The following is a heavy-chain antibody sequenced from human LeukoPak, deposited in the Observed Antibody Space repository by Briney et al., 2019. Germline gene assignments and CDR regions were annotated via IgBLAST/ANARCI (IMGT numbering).Heavy chain of an antibody. J-gene: IGHJ4*02. CDR3: ARDATVRGYYFDY. CDR2: IYTSGST. Sequence: SETLSLTCTVSGGSISDYYWSWIRQPAGKGLEWIGRIYTSGSTNYNPSLKTRVTMSVDTSKNQFSLRLSSVTAADTAVYYCARDATVRGYYFDYWGQGTLVTVSS. V-gene: IGHV4-4*07. CDR1: GGSISDYY.